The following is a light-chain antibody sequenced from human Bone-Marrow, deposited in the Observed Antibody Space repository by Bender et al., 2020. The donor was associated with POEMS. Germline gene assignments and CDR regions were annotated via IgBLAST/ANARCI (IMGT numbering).Light chain of an antibody. Sequence: QSALTQPRSVAGSPGQSVTISCSGSSSNIGSKTVNWYQQLPGTAPKLLIYTNDQRPSGVPDRFSGSKSGTSASLAISGLQSEDESDYYCAAWDDSLNGWVFGGGTKLTVL. CDR2: TND. CDR3: AAWDDSLNGWV. V-gene: IGLV1-44*01. CDR1: SSNIGSKT. J-gene: IGLJ3*02.